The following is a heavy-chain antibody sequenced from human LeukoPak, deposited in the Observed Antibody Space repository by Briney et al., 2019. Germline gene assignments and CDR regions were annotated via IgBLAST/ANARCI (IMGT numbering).Heavy chain of an antibody. V-gene: IGHV3-23*01. Sequence: GGSLRLSCAASGFTFNNYAMTWVRQAPGKGLEWVSVISGSAGSTFYADSVKGRFTISSDNSKNTPSLQMSSLRAEDTAVYYCAKGDGDSCYSPVDYWGQGTLVTVSS. CDR3: AKGDGDSCYSPVDY. J-gene: IGHJ4*02. CDR2: ISGSAGST. D-gene: IGHD2-15*01. CDR1: GFTFNNYA.